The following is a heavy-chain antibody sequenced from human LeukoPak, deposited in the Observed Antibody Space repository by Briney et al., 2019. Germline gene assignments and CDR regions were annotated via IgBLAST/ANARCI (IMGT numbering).Heavy chain of an antibody. V-gene: IGHV4-4*02. CDR2: MFHCGST. CDR3: ARGFYAGYFDH. CDR1: SAAISSTNW. D-gene: IGHD2/OR15-2a*01. Sequence: PSGTLSLTSAVSSAAISSTNWWYWFLQPPRKGPEGIGEMFHCGSTNYNPSFKSRVTISVDKSTNQFSLNLTSVTAAGMAVYYCARGFYAGYFDHWGQGTLVIVSS. J-gene: IGHJ4*02.